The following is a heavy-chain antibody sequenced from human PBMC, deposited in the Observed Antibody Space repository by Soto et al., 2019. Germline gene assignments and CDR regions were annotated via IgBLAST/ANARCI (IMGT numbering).Heavy chain of an antibody. V-gene: IGHV4-39*01. D-gene: IGHD2-15*01. CDR2: IYYSGST. Sequence: PSETLSLTCTVSGGSISSSSYYWGWIRQPPGKGLEWIGSIYYSGSTYYNPSLKSRVTISVDTSKNQFALKLSSVTAADTAEYYCASLGYCSGGSCPCYYYYGMDVWGQGTTVTVSS. J-gene: IGHJ6*02. CDR1: GGSISSSSYY. CDR3: ASLGYCSGGSCPCYYYYGMDV.